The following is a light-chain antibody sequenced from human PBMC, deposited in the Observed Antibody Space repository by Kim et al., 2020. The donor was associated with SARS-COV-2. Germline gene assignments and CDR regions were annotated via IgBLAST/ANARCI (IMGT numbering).Light chain of an antibody. V-gene: IGLV1-47*02. CDR1: SSNIGSNY. Sequence: GHMVTISCSGSSSNIGSNYVYWYQQLPGTAPKLLIYSNNQRPSGVPDRFSGSKSGTSASLAISGLRSEDEADYYCAAWDDSLSGPVFGGGTQLTVL. CDR2: SNN. J-gene: IGLJ3*02. CDR3: AAWDDSLSGPV.